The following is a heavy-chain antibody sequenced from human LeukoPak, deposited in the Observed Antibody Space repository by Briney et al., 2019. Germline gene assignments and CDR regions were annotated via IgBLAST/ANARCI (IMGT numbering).Heavy chain of an antibody. J-gene: IGHJ4*02. CDR1: GYTFGYYA. D-gene: IGHD6-13*01. Sequence: PGGSLRLSCVASGYTFGYYAMSWVRQAPGKGLEYVSGISDNGDRTFYADSVKGRFTVSRDNSKNTLYLQMNSLRAEDTAVYYCAKDPTAAAASFDYWGQGTLVTVSS. CDR2: ISDNGDRT. CDR3: AKDPTAAAASFDY. V-gene: IGHV3-23*01.